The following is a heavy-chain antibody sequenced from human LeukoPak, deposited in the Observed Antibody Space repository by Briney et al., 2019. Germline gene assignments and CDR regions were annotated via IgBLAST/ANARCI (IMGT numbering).Heavy chain of an antibody. Sequence: SETLSLTCTVSGGSISSYYWSWIRQPPGKGLEWIGYIYYRGSTNYNPSLKSRVTISVDTSKNQFSLKLSSVTAADTAVYYCATGYYDSSGYYPPDAFDIWGQGTMVTVSS. V-gene: IGHV4-59*01. CDR2: IYYRGST. J-gene: IGHJ3*02. CDR1: GGSISSYY. CDR3: ATGYYDSSGYYPPDAFDI. D-gene: IGHD3-22*01.